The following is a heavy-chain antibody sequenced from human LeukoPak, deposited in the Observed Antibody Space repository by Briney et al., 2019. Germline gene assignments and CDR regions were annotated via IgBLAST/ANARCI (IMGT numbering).Heavy chain of an antibody. CDR3: AKDLVAATSSFDY. J-gene: IGHJ4*02. V-gene: IGHV3-23*01. CDR1: GFTFSDHY. Sequence: GGSLRLSCAASGFTFSDHYLTWICQAPGKGLEWVSAISGSGGSTFYADSVKGRFTISRDNSKNTLYLQMNSLRAEDTAVYYCAKDLVAATSSFDYWGQGTLVTVSS. D-gene: IGHD2-15*01. CDR2: ISGSGGST.